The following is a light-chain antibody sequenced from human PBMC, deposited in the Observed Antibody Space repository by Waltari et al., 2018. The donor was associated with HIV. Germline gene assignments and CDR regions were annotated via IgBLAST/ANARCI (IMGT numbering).Light chain of an antibody. J-gene: IGKJ1*01. CDR1: ETIVSKY. CDR2: GAT. Sequence: VALTQSPDSVALSPGDSVTLSCRANETIVSKYLGWFQQRPGQAPRLLLYGATIRAAGTPNRFSGGTFGTNLTLTINKLQEDDFAVYFCHLYGLSPWTFGQGTRLE. V-gene: IGKV3-20*01. CDR3: HLYGLSPWT.